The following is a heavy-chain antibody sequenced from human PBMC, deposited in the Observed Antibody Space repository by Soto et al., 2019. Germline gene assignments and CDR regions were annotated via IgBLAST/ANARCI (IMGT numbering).Heavy chain of an antibody. CDR1: GDSFSSSNW. Sequence: QVQLQESGPRLVKPSGTLSLTCGVSGDSFSSSNWWTWIRQPPGKGLEWIGDILQTGPTDLSPSLRSRLNISIDTSKKQFSLNLTSVTATDTAVYYCARSPRRVDGKWYFDYWGPGALVTVSS. CDR2: ILQTGPT. CDR3: ARSPRRVDGKWYFDY. V-gene: IGHV4-4*02. D-gene: IGHD1-26*01. J-gene: IGHJ4*02.